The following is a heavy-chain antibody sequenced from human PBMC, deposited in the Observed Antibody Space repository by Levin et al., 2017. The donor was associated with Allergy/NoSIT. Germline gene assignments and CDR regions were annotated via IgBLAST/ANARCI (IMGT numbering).Heavy chain of an antibody. D-gene: IGHD6-13*01. CDR1: GYTFTGYY. Sequence: GESLKISCKASGYTFTGYYMHWVRQAPGQGLEWMGWINPNSGGTNYAQKFQGRVTMTRDTSISTAYMELSRLRSDDTAVYYCARAPERLAAAEGDAFDSWGQGTMVTVSS. J-gene: IGHJ3*02. CDR3: ARAPERLAAAEGDAFDS. CDR2: INPNSGGT. V-gene: IGHV1-2*02.